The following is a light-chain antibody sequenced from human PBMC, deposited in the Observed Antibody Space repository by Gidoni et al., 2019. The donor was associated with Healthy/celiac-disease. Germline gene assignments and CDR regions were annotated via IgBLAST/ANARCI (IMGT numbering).Light chain of an antibody. V-gene: IGLV2-14*01. CDR3: SSYTSSSKGV. CDR2: EVR. Sequence: QSALTQSAFVSGSPGPSITISCTGTTSDVGGYNFVSWYQQHPGKAPNLMIYEVRNRPSGVSNSFSGSRSGNTAALTISGLQAEKEADYYCSSYTSSSKGVFGGGTKLTVL. J-gene: IGLJ3*02. CDR1: TSDVGGYNF.